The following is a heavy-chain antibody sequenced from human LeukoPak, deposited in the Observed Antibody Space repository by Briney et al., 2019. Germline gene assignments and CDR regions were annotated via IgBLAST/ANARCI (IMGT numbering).Heavy chain of an antibody. CDR3: ARASSHRIAAGGDY. V-gene: IGHV3-74*01. Sequence: GGSLRLSCAASGFTFSNYWMHWVRQAPGKGLVWVSRINSDGSSRNYADSVKGRFTISRDNAKNTLYLQMNSLRVEDTAVYYCARASSHRIAAGGDYWGQGTLVTVSS. CDR1: GFTFSNYW. CDR2: INSDGSSR. J-gene: IGHJ4*02. D-gene: IGHD6-13*01.